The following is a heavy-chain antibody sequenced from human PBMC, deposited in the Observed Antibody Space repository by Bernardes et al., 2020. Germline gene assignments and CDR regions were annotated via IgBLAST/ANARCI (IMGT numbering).Heavy chain of an antibody. Sequence: SETLSLTCTVSGGSVSGGSYYWSWIRQPPGKGLEWIGYIYYTGSTNYNPSLKSRVTISVDTSKNQFSLKLSSVTAADTAVYSCARGRTGTYYFDYWGQGTLVTVSS. D-gene: IGHD3-9*01. J-gene: IGHJ4*02. CDR2: IYYTGST. CDR3: ARGRTGTYYFDY. CDR1: GGSVSGGSYY. V-gene: IGHV4-61*01.